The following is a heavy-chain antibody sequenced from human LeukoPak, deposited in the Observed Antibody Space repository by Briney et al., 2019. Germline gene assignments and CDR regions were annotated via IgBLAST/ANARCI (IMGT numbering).Heavy chain of an antibody. CDR2: INPSGGST. D-gene: IGHD3-22*01. J-gene: IGHJ4*02. CDR3: ARDGPAYYYDSSGYPSYYFDY. CDR1: GYTFTSYY. Sequence: ASVKVSCTASGYTFTSYYMHWVRQAPGQGLEWMGIINPSGGSTSYAQKFQGRVTMTRDTSTSTVYMELSSLRSEDTAVYYCARDGPAYYYDSSGYPSYYFDYWGQGTLVTVSS. V-gene: IGHV1-46*01.